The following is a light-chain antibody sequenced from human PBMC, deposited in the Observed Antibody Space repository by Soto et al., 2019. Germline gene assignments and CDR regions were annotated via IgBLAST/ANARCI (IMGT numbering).Light chain of an antibody. V-gene: IGLV1-44*01. CDR3: ATWDDRLDVHV. CDR1: SSNIGINT. J-gene: IGLJ1*01. CDR2: GNN. Sequence: QSVLTQPPSASGTPGQTSTISCSGGSSNIGINTVSWYAHLPGTAPRLVIYGNNQRHSGVPDRFSGSKSGTSASLAISGLQSEDEAQYYCATWDDRLDVHVFGTGTKVTVL.